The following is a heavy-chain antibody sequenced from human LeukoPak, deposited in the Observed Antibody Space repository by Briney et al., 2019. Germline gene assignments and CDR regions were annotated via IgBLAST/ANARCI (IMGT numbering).Heavy chain of an antibody. CDR3: ASSVGSSSGNWFDP. J-gene: IGHJ5*02. CDR2: SNHSGST. CDR1: GGSFSGYY. D-gene: IGHD6-6*01. Sequence: SETLSLTCAVYGGSFSGYYWSSIRLPPGKGLEWIGESNHSGSTNYNPSLKSRVTISVDTSKNQFSLKLSSVTAADTAVYYCASSVGSSSGNWFDPWGQGTLVTVSS. V-gene: IGHV4-34*01.